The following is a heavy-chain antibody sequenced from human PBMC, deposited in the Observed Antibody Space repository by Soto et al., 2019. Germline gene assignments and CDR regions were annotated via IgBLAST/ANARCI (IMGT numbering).Heavy chain of an antibody. V-gene: IGHV3-23*01. D-gene: IGHD1-26*01. J-gene: IGHJ5*02. CDR3: AKDGWELLRGFDP. Sequence: EVQLLESGGGSVQPGGSLRLSCAASGFTFRTYAMTWVRQAPGKGLEWVSTISGSGGSTYYADSVKGRFTISRDNSKNTLYLQMNSLRAEDTAVYYCAKDGWELLRGFDPWGQGTLVTVSS. CDR2: ISGSGGST. CDR1: GFTFRTYA.